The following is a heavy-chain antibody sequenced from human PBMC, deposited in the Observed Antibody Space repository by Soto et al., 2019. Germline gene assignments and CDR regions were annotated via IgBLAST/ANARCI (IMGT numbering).Heavy chain of an antibody. D-gene: IGHD3-10*01. Sequence: LRLSCAASGFTFDDYAMHWVRQAPGKGLEWVSGISWNSGSIGYADSVKGRFTISRDNAKNSLYLQMNSLRAEDTALYYCAKDSVVRGYYYYGMDVWGQGTTVTVSS. CDR2: ISWNSGSI. V-gene: IGHV3-9*01. CDR1: GFTFDDYA. CDR3: AKDSVVRGYYYYGMDV. J-gene: IGHJ6*02.